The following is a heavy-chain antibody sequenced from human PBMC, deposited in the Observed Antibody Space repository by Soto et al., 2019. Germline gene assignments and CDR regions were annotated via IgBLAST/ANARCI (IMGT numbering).Heavy chain of an antibody. J-gene: IGHJ4*02. CDR1: EFTFGGLG. CDR2: ISRDEDNT. Sequence: GGSLRLSCAAPEFTFGGLGLSWVRQSPGRGLEWVSTISRDEDNTHYADSVNGRFTISKDRSTNTLHLHMASLRAEDTAMYYCVSWMSAHFDYWGQGTLVTVSS. D-gene: IGHD2-2*03. CDR3: VSWMSAHFDY. V-gene: IGHV3-23*01.